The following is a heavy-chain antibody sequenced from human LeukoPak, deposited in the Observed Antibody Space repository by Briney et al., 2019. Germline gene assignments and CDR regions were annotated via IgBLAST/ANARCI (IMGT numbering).Heavy chain of an antibody. CDR2: ISPGGST. V-gene: IGHV3-23*01. D-gene: IGHD4-23*01. CDR1: GFTFNNYV. CDR3: ARFDYGGNYVDY. J-gene: IGHJ4*02. Sequence: GGSLRLSCEASGFTFNNYVMTWVRQAPGKGLEWVSNISPGGSTNYADSVKGRFTISRDNSKNTLYLQMNSLRAEDTAVYYCARFDYGGNYVDYWGQGTLVTVSS.